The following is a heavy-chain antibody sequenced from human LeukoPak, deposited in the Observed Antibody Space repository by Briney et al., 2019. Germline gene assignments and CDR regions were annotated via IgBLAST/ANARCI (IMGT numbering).Heavy chain of an antibody. CDR1: GFTFSSYS. CDR2: ISSSSYI. J-gene: IGHJ4*02. Sequence: GGSLRLSCAASGFTFSSYSMNWVRQAPGKGLEWVSSISSSSYIYYADSVKGRFTISRDNAKNSLYLQMNSLRAEDTAVYYCARGQWWYPFDYWGQGTLVTVSS. V-gene: IGHV3-21*01. CDR3: ARGQWWYPFDY. D-gene: IGHD2-15*01.